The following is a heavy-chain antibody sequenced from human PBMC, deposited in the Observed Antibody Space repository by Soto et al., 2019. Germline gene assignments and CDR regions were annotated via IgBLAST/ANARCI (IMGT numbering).Heavy chain of an antibody. CDR2: ISYDGSNK. CDR1: GFTFSSYG. J-gene: IGHJ6*02. D-gene: IGHD2-2*01. Sequence: GESLKISCAASGFTFSSYGMHWVRQAPGKGLEWVAVISYDGSNKYYADSVKGRFTISRDNSKNTLYLQMNSLRAEDTAVYYCAKERVPAAPYRYYYYGMDVWGQGTTVTVSS. CDR3: AKERVPAAPYRYYYYGMDV. V-gene: IGHV3-30*18.